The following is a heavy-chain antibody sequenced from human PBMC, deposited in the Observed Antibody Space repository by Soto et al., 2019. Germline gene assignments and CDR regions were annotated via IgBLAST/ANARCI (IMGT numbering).Heavy chain of an antibody. CDR3: ARTVLGPDLLADSFVDYYYYMDV. D-gene: IGHD3-9*01. J-gene: IGHJ6*03. Sequence: SETLSLTCTVSGGSISNLYWSWIRQPPGKGLEWIGYVYYTGSTSYNPSLKRRVTFSADSSRGQFSLRLNSVTAADTAVYYCARTVLGPDLLADSFVDYYYYMDVWGQGTTVTVSS. CDR1: GGSISNLY. CDR2: VYYTGST. V-gene: IGHV4-59*08.